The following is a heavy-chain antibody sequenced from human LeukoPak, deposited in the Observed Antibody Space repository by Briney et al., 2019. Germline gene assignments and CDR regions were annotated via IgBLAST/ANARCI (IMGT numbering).Heavy chain of an antibody. J-gene: IGHJ6*03. CDR1: GGSFSGYY. D-gene: IGHD3-22*01. CDR2: INHSGST. V-gene: IGHV4-34*01. CDR3: ARVGRQYYYDSSGYYYYYYYMDV. Sequence: SETLSLTCAVYGGSFSGYYWSWIRQPPGKGLEWIGEINHSGSTNYNPCLKSRVTISVDTSKNQFSLKLSSVTAADTAVYYCARVGRQYYYDSSGYYYYYYYMDVWGKGTTVTVSS.